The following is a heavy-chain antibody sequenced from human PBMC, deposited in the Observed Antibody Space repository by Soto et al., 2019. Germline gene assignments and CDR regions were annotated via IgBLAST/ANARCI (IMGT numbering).Heavy chain of an antibody. CDR3: ARAVYCGDDWYSYGMDV. D-gene: IGHD2-21*02. J-gene: IGHJ6*02. CDR1: GYSFTADY. V-gene: IGHV1-2*02. Sequence: QVQVVQSGAEVKKPGASVKISCKTSGYSFTADYLHWVRQAPGQGLEWVGWINPHSGSTNFAQKFLGRVSMTRDTSISTAYMELVSLTSDDTAIYYCARAVYCGDDWYSYGMDVWGQVTTVTVSS. CDR2: INPHSGST.